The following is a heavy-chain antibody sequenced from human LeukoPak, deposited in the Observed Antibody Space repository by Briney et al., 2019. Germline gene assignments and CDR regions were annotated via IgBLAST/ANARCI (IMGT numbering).Heavy chain of an antibody. D-gene: IGHD4-23*01. CDR3: ARPGGDGGNAYWYFDL. J-gene: IGHJ2*01. CDR2: INPSRGST. Sequence: ASVKVSFKASGYTFTNYHIHWVRQAPGQGLECMGLINPSRGSTTYAEKFQGRVTMTRDTSTSTVYMELNSLRSEDTAVYYCARPGGDGGNAYWYFDLWGRGTLVTVSS. V-gene: IGHV1-46*01. CDR1: GYTFTNYH.